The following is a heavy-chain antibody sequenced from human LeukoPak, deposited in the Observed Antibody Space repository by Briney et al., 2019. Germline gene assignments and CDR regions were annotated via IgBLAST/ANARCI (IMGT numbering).Heavy chain of an antibody. V-gene: IGHV3-7*01. J-gene: IGHJ6*02. CDR1: GFTFSSYW. CDR2: INQDGSER. Sequence: GGSLRLSCAASGFTFSSYWMTWVRQAPGKGLEWVANINQDGSERYYVDSVKGRFTISRDNAKNSLSLQMNSQRAEDTALYYCARGNAMGVWGQGTTVTASS. CDR3: ARGNAMGV.